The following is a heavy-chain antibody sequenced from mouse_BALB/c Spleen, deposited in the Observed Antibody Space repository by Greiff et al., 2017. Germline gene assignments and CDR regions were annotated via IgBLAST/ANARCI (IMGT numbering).Heavy chain of an antibody. V-gene: IGHV3-2*02. CDR1: GYSITSDYA. CDR2: ISYSGST. Sequence: EVQRVESGPGLVKPSQSLSLTCTVTGYSITSDYAWNWIRQFPGNKLEWMGYISYSGSTSYNPSLKSRISITRDTSKNQFFLQLNSVTTEDTATYYCARYPGYYFDYWGQGTTLTVSS. J-gene: IGHJ2*01. CDR3: ARYPGYYFDY.